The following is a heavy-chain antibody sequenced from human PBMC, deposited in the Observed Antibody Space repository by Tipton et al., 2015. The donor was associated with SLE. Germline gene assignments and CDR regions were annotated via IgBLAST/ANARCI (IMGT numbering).Heavy chain of an antibody. CDR2: IWYDGNNK. V-gene: IGHV3-33*01. Sequence: RSPSLSCAASGFTFSDYGMHWVRQAPGKGLEWVAVIWYDGNNKYYADSVKGRFTISRDNSKNTLFLQMNSLRAEDTAVYYCARNNWNDAWGQGTLVTVSS. J-gene: IGHJ5*02. CDR1: GFTFSDYG. CDR3: ARNNWNDA.